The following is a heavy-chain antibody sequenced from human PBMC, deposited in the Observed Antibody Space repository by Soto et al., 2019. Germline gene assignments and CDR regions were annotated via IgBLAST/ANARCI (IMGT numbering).Heavy chain of an antibody. Sequence: SVKVSCKASGGTFSSYAISWVRQAPGQGLEWMGGIIPIFGTANYAQKFQGRVKITADESTSTAYMKLSSLRSEDTDVYYCARDLSDDYGGNSGNYWGQGTLVTVSS. D-gene: IGHD4-17*01. CDR2: IIPIFGTA. V-gene: IGHV1-69*13. CDR1: GGTFSSYA. J-gene: IGHJ4*02. CDR3: ARDLSDDYGGNSGNY.